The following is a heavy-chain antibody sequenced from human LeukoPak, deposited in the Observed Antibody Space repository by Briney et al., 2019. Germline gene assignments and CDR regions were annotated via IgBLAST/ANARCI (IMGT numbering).Heavy chain of an antibody. CDR2: ISYDGSNK. D-gene: IGHD6-13*01. Sequence: GGSLRLSCAASGFIFSSYAMSWVRQAPGKGLEWVAVISYDGSNKYYADSVKGRFTISRDNSKNTLYLQMNSLRAEDTAVYYCASSKGGSSWSYYFDYWGQGTLVTVSS. V-gene: IGHV3-30-3*01. CDR3: ASSKGGSSWSYYFDY. J-gene: IGHJ4*02. CDR1: GFIFSSYA.